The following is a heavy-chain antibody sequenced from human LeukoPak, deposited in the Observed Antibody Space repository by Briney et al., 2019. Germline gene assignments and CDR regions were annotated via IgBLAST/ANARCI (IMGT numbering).Heavy chain of an antibody. D-gene: IGHD3-10*01. CDR1: GFTFTDSY. J-gene: IGHJ4*02. V-gene: IGHV3-11*04. Sequence: GESLRLSCAASGFTFTDSYMTWVRQAPGKGLEWISYISSHGSTIYYADSVKGRFTISRDSANNSLYLQMNSLTAADTALYFCARVNMIRGVIDYWAQGTLVTVSS. CDR3: ARVNMIRGVIDY. CDR2: ISSHGSTI.